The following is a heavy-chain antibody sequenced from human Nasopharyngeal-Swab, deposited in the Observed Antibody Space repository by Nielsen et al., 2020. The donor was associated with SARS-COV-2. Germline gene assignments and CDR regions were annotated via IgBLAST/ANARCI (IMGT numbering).Heavy chain of an antibody. Sequence: GGSLRLSCAASGFTFSSYWMTWVRQAPGKGLEWVANINQDGSEKYYVDSVKGRFTISRDSAKNSLYLQVNSLRAEDTAVYYCARHSGWSFDYWGQGTLVTVSS. V-gene: IGHV3-7*01. CDR1: GFTFSSYW. J-gene: IGHJ4*02. CDR2: INQDGSEK. CDR3: ARHSGWSFDY. D-gene: IGHD6-19*01.